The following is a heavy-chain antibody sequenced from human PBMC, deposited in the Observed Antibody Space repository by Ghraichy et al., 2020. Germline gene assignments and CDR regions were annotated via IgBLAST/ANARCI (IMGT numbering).Heavy chain of an antibody. J-gene: IGHJ3*02. CDR2: IWYDGSNK. V-gene: IGHV3-33*01. Sequence: GESLNISCAASGFTFSSYGMHWVRQAPGKGLEWVAVIWYDGSNKYYADSVKGRFTISRDNSKNTLYLQMDSLRAEDTAVYYCARQIRDYYDKIIGMGNDAFDIWGQGTMVTVSS. CDR3: ARQIRDYYDKIIGMGNDAFDI. CDR1: GFTFSSYG. D-gene: IGHD3-22*01.